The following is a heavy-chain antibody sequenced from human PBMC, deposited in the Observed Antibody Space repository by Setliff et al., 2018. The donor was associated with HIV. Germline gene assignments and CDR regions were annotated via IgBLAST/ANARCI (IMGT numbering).Heavy chain of an antibody. CDR2: IYYSGST. D-gene: IGHD3-10*01. V-gene: IGHV4-39*01. CDR1: GGSISSSSYY. Sequence: SETLSLTCNVSGGSISSSSYYWGWIRQPPGKGLEWIGSIYYSGSTYYNPPLKSRVTISVDTSKNQFSLKLSSVTAADTAVHYCAISYYYGSGIPGYYFDYWGQGTLVTVSS. CDR3: AISYYYGSGIPGYYFDY. J-gene: IGHJ4*02.